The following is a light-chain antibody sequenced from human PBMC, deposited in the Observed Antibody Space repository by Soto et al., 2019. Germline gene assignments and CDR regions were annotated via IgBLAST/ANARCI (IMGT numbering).Light chain of an antibody. CDR1: QSVSGSY. V-gene: IGKV3D-20*01. CDR2: DAS. CDR3: QHYGSSPYT. Sequence: EIVLTQSPATLSLSPGERATLSCGASQSVSGSYLAWYQQKPGLAPRLLIYDASNRATGIPDRFSGSGSGTDSTLTISRLEPEDFAVYYCQHYGSSPYTFGQGTKLEIK. J-gene: IGKJ2*01.